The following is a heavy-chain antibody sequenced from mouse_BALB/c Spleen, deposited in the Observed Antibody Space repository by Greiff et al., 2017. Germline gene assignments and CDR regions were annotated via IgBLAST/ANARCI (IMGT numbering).Heavy chain of an antibody. D-gene: IGHD2-1*01. Sequence: EVQLVESGGGLVQPGGSLRLSCATSGFTFTDYYMSWVRQPPGKALEWLGFIRNKANGYTTEYSASVKGRFTISRDNSQSILYLQMNTLRAEDSATYYCASYYGNSHWYFDVWGAGTTVTVSS. V-gene: IGHV7-3*02. CDR1: GFTFTDYY. CDR3: ASYYGNSHWYFDV. J-gene: IGHJ1*01. CDR2: IRNKANGYTT.